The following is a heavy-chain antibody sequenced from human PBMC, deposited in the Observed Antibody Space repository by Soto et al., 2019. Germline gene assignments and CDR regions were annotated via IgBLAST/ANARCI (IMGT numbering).Heavy chain of an antibody. CDR2: MNPNSGNT. V-gene: IGHV1-8*01. D-gene: IGHD6-13*01. Sequence: ASVKVSCKASGYTFTSYDINWVRQATGQGLEWMGWMNPNSGNTGYAQKFQGRVTMTRNTSISTAYMELSSLRSEDTAVYYCARLYSSSWYTSGYYYYGMDVWGQGNTVTVSS. CDR3: ARLYSSSWYTSGYYYYGMDV. J-gene: IGHJ6*02. CDR1: GYTFTSYD.